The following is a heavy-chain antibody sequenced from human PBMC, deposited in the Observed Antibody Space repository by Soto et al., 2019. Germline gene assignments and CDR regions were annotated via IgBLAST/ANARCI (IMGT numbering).Heavy chain of an antibody. CDR3: ARLDWSYPREVDY. CDR2: INPSGGST. D-gene: IGHD3-16*02. V-gene: IGHV1-46*01. CDR1: GYTFTSYY. J-gene: IGHJ4*02. Sequence: QVQLVQSGAEVKKPGASVKVSCKASGYTFTSYYMHWVRQAPGQGLEWMGIINPSGGSTNYAQKLQGRVTMTTDTSTSTAYMELRSLRSDDTAVYYCARLDWSYPREVDYWGQGTLVTVSS.